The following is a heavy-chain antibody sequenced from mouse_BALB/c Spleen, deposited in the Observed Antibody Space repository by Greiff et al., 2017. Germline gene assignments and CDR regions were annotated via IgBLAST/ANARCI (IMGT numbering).Heavy chain of an antibody. CDR2: IRNKANGYTT. V-gene: IGHV7-3*02. CDR3: ARDSATIAY. Sequence: DVKLVESGGGLVQPGGSLRLSCATSGFTFTDYYMSWVRQPPGKALEWLGFIRNKANGYTTEYSASVKGRFTISRDNSQSILYLQMNTLRAEDSATYYCARDSATIAYWGQGTLVTVSA. J-gene: IGHJ3*01. CDR1: GFTFTDYY. D-gene: IGHD1-2*01.